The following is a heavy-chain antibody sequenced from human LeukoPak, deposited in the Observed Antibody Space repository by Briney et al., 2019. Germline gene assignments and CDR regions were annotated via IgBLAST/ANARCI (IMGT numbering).Heavy chain of an antibody. J-gene: IGHJ5*02. CDR1: GYTFTSYA. CDR2: IIPIFGTA. Sequence: ASVKVSCKASGYTFTSYAMNWVRQAPGQGLEWMGGIIPIFGTANYAQKFQGRVTITADESTSTAYMELSSLRSEDTAVYYCAREGDWFDPWGQGTLVTVSS. CDR3: AREGDWFDP. V-gene: IGHV1-69*13.